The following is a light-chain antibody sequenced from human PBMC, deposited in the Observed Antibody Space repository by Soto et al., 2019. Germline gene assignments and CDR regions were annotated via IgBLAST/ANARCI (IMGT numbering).Light chain of an antibody. V-gene: IGKV1-39*01. Sequence: DIQMTQSPSSLSASVGDRVTITCRASQSIGNYLSWYQQIPGKAPKLLIYAASNLQRGVPSRFSGSGSGTEFTLTISRLEPEDFAVYYCQQYGSSPTTFGQGTRLEIK. CDR3: QQYGSSPTT. CDR1: QSIGNY. J-gene: IGKJ5*01. CDR2: AAS.